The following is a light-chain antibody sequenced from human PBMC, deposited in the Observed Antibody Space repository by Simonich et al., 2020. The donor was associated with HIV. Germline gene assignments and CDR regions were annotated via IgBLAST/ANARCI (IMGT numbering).Light chain of an antibody. CDR3: QQYFSYPWT. V-gene: IGKV1-8*01. Sequence: SQMTQSPSTLSASTGDSVPITCRASQGISHFLAWYRPKPGQAPKLLIYGTSSMHSGSPSRFSGSGFGTDFTLSISSLQSEDFATYYCQQYFSYPWTFGQGTKVE. J-gene: IGKJ1*01. CDR1: QGISHF. CDR2: GTS.